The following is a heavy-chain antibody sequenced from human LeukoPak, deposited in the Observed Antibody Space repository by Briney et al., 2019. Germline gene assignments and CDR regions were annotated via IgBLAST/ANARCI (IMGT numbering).Heavy chain of an antibody. V-gene: IGHV3-66*01. Sequence: PGGSLRLSCAASGFTISSNYMSWVRQAPGKGLEWVSVIYSGGSTYYADSVKGIFTISRDNSKNTLYLQMNCLRAEDTAVYYCARVGGPYSYGPDYWGQGTLVTVSS. J-gene: IGHJ4*02. CDR3: ARVGGPYSYGPDY. CDR2: IYSGGST. CDR1: GFTISSNY. D-gene: IGHD5-18*01.